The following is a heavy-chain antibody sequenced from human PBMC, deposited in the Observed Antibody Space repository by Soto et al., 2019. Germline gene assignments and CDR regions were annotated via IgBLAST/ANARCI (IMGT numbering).Heavy chain of an antibody. J-gene: IGHJ6*02. CDR2: IFSSGTT. D-gene: IGHD3-3*01. CDR3: AREYYDFWSVTYSYYGMDV. Sequence: QVQLQESGPGLVKPSETLSLTCSVSGGSISRYYWSWIRQPPGRGLEWLGNIFSSGTTNYNPSLKSRVTISVDTSKNQVSLILNAVTAADTAVYYCAREYYDFWSVTYSYYGMDVWGHGTTVTVSS. CDR1: GGSISRYY. V-gene: IGHV4-59*01.